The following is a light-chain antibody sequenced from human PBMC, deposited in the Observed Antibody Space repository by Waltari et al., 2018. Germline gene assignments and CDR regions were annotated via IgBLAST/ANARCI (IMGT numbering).Light chain of an antibody. J-gene: IGLJ2*01. CDR1: SSNIGSNT. CDR3: AAWDASLNGPV. Sequence: QSVLTQPPSASGTPGQRVTLSCSGSSSNIGSNTVNWYQQPPGTAPKLLIYSNNQRPSGVPDRFSGSKSGTSASLAISGLQSEDEADYYCAAWDASLNGPVFAGGTKLTVL. CDR2: SNN. V-gene: IGLV1-44*01.